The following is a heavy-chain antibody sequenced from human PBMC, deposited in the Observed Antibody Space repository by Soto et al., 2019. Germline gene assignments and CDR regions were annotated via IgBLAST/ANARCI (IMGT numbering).Heavy chain of an antibody. V-gene: IGHV4-59*01. J-gene: IGHJ3*02. CDR3: ARRGYCTNGVCYRGFGAFDI. CDR2: IYYSGST. Sequence: SETLSLTCTVSGCSISSYYWSWIRQPPGKGLEWIGYIYYSGSTNYNPSLKSRVTISVDTSKNQFSLKLSSVTAADTAVYYCARRGYCTNGVCYRGFGAFDIWGQGTMVTVSS. D-gene: IGHD2-8*01. CDR1: GCSISSYY.